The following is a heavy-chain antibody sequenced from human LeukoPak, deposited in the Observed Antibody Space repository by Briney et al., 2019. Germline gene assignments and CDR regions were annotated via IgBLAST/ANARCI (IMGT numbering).Heavy chain of an antibody. CDR2: IYYSGST. Sequence: PSETLSLTCTVSGGSISSYYWSWIRQPPGKGLEWIGYIYYSGSTNYNPSLKSRVTISVDTSKNQFSLKLSSVTAADTAVYYCARSIAYCGGDCYSGDFDYWGQGTLVTVSS. CDR3: ARSIAYCGGDCYSGDFDY. D-gene: IGHD2-21*02. CDR1: GGSISSYY. J-gene: IGHJ4*02. V-gene: IGHV4-59*08.